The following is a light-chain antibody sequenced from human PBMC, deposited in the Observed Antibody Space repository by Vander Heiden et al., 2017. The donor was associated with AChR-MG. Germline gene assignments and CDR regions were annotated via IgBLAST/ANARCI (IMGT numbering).Light chain of an antibody. CDR3: ISYTSIFTWV. CDR1: SSDVGGAHNC. J-gene: IGLJ1*01. V-gene: IGLV2-14*01. Sequence: QSALTQPASVSGSPGQSITIPCTGTSSDVGGAHNCVSWYQQHPGNAPKLMSYDVSERPSGVSNRVSGSRSGNTESLTISGLQAEDEAYYDCISYTSIFTWVVGTGTNVTVL. CDR2: DVS.